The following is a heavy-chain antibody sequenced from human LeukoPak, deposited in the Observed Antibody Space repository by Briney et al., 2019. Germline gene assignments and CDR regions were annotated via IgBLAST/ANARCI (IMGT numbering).Heavy chain of an antibody. V-gene: IGHV3-21*04. Sequence: NAGGSLRLSCAASGFTFSSYNMNWVRQAPGKGLEWVSYISSSSSYINYADSVKGRFTISRDNAKNSLYLQMNSLRAEDTAVYYCARDIYDILTGYPTHFDIWGQGTMVTVSS. CDR2: ISSSSSYI. CDR1: GFTFSSYN. D-gene: IGHD3-9*01. CDR3: ARDIYDILTGYPTHFDI. J-gene: IGHJ3*02.